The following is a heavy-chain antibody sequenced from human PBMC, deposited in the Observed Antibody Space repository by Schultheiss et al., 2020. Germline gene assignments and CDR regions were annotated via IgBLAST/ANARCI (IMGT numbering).Heavy chain of an antibody. Sequence: ASVKVSCKASGYTFTGYYMHWVRQAPGQRLEWMGWINAGNGNTKYSQKFQGRVTMTRDTSISTAYMELSRLRSDDTAVYYCARDTPGYCSSTSCPILWGQGTLVTVSS. V-gene: IGHV1-2*02. D-gene: IGHD2-2*01. CDR2: INAGNGNT. J-gene: IGHJ4*02. CDR3: ARDTPGYCSSTSCPIL. CDR1: GYTFTGYY.